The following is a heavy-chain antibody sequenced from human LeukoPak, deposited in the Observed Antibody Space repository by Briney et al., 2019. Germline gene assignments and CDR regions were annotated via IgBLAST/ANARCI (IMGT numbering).Heavy chain of an antibody. CDR1: GFTFSSYA. CDR2: ISGSGGST. J-gene: IGHJ4*02. CDR3: AKDAYSGYYPYYFDY. Sequence: GGSLRLSCVASGFTFSSYAMSWVRQAPGKGLEWVSGISGSGGSTYYADSVKGRFTISRDNSKNTLYLQMNSLRAEDTAVYYCAKDAYSGYYPYYFDYWGQGTLATVSS. V-gene: IGHV3-23*01. D-gene: IGHD3-22*01.